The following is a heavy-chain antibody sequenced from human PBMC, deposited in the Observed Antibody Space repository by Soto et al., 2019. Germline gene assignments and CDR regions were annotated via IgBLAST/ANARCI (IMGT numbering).Heavy chain of an antibody. Sequence: PGGSLRLSCEASGFTFSSYAMSWVRQAPGNGLEWVSSISGSGGSTYYADSVKGRFTISRDNSKNTLYLQMNSLRAEDTAVYYCAKDLGRRELTVTIYYYYYGMDVWGQGTTVTVSS. V-gene: IGHV3-23*01. CDR1: GFTFSSYA. D-gene: IGHD4-17*01. CDR2: ISGSGGST. J-gene: IGHJ6*02. CDR3: AKDLGRRELTVTIYYYYYGMDV.